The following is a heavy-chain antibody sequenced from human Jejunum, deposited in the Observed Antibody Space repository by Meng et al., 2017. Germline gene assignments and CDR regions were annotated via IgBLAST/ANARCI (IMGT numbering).Heavy chain of an antibody. Sequence: GESLKISCKGSGYSFANYDIAWVRQTPGKGLEWMGIIYAGDSNTRYSPSFQGQVTISTDKSISTVYLQWSSLKASDTAIYYCARRSSTWYQSYFFDYWGQGTLVTVSS. CDR3: ARRSSTWYQSYFFDY. V-gene: IGHV5-51*01. J-gene: IGHJ4*02. D-gene: IGHD6-13*01. CDR1: GYSFANYD. CDR2: IYAGDSNT.